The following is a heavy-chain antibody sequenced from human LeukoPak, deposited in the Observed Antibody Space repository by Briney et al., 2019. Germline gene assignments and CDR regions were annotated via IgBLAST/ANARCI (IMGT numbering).Heavy chain of an antibody. V-gene: IGHV3-7*01. CDR3: ARMEMPPDNVVGAPPLFDY. J-gene: IGHJ4*02. CDR2: IKQDGSEE. Sequence: GGSLTLSCAASGFTFTSYWMSWVRPAPGKGLQWVANIKQDGSEESLVDSVKGRFTISRDNAKNSLYLQMNSLRAEDTAVYYCARMEMPPDNVVGAPPLFDYWGQGTLVTVSS. CDR1: GFTFTSYW. D-gene: IGHD2-15*01.